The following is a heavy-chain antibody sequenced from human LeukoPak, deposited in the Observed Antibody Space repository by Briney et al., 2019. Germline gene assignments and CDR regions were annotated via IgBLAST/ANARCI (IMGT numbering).Heavy chain of an antibody. V-gene: IGHV4-4*02. D-gene: IGHD5-18*01. CDR3: AGGYSYGSTYYYMDV. CDR2: IYHSGST. Sequence: PSGTLSLTCAVSGGSISSSNWWSWVRQPPGKGLEWIGEIYHSGSTNYNPSLKSRVTISVDTSKNQFSLKLSSVTAADTAVYYCAGGYSYGSTYYYMDVWGKGTTVTISS. J-gene: IGHJ6*03. CDR1: GGSISSSNW.